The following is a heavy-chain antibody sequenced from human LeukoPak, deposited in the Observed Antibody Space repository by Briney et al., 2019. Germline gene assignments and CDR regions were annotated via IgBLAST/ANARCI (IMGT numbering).Heavy chain of an antibody. Sequence: GGSLRLSCAASGFTFSSDGMHWVRQAPGKGLEWVAVIWYDGSNKYYADSVKGRFTISRDNSKNTLYLQMNSLRAEDTAVYYCARDYGYSGGYDRWGQGTLVTVSS. CDR2: IWYDGSNK. CDR3: ARDYGYSGGYDR. V-gene: IGHV3-33*01. D-gene: IGHD6-19*01. J-gene: IGHJ5*02. CDR1: GFTFSSDG.